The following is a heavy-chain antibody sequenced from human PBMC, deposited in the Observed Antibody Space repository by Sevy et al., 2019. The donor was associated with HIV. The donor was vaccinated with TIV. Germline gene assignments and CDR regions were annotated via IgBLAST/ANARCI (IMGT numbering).Heavy chain of an antibody. CDR1: GFTFSSYS. Sequence: GGSLRLSCAASGFTFSSYSMNWVRQAPGKGLEWVSYISSTSSTIYYADSVKGRFTISRDNAKNSLYLQMNSLRAEDTAVYYCARDPPAYYDFWSGYWFDPWGQGTLVTVSS. CDR3: ARDPPAYYDFWSGYWFDP. D-gene: IGHD3-3*01. V-gene: IGHV3-48*01. CDR2: ISSTSSTI. J-gene: IGHJ5*02.